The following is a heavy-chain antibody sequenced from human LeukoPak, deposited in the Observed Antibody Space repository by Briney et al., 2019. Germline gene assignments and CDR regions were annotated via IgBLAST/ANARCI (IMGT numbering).Heavy chain of an antibody. CDR1: GFTFDDCA. CDR2: ISGDSDRI. J-gene: IGHJ3*02. V-gene: IGHV3-9*01. Sequence: ALRLSCAASGFTFDDCAMHWVRQAPGKGLEWILGISGDSDRIGYADSVKGRFTISRDNAKNSLYLQMNSLRDEDTAVYYCANYGPKPSSVDIWGQGTMVTVSS. D-gene: IGHD4-17*01. CDR3: ANYGPKPSSVDI.